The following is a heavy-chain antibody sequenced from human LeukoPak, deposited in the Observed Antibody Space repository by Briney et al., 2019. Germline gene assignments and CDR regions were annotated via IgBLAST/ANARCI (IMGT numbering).Heavy chain of an antibody. CDR3: ASPVRGYSGYDSHFDY. CDR1: GGTFSSYA. Sequence: SVTVSFKASGGTFSSYAISWVRQAPGQGLEWMGGIIPIFGTANYAQKFQGRVTITADESTSTAYMELSSLRSEDTAVYYCASPVRGYSGYDSHFDYWGQGTLVTVSS. D-gene: IGHD5-12*01. CDR2: IIPIFGTA. V-gene: IGHV1-69*01. J-gene: IGHJ4*02.